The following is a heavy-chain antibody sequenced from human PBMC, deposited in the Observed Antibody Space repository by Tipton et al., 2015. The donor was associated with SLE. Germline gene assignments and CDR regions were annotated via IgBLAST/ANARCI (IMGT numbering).Heavy chain of an antibody. V-gene: IGHV4-34*01. J-gene: IGHJ4*01. CDR2: THPSGNT. CDR1: GGSFSGYS. Sequence: TLSLTCTVYGGSFSGYSWCWIRQPPGKGLEWIGQTHPSGNTNYNPSLKSRVTISVDTSNNQLSLKLTSVTAADTAVYYCARGAKERITLVRVRPYYFDYWGQGSLVTVSS. CDR3: ARGAKERITLVRVRPYYFDY. D-gene: IGHD3-10*01.